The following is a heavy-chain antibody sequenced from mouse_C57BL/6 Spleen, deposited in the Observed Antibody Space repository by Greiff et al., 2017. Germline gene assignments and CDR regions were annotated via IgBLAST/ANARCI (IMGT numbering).Heavy chain of an antibody. CDR3: ARRTEFAY. CDR2: IYPGSGST. V-gene: IGHV1-55*01. CDR1: GYTFTSYC. J-gene: IGHJ2*01. Sequence: QVQLQQPGAELVRPGASVKMSCKASGYTFTSYCITWVKQRPGQGLEWIGEIYPGSGSTKYDAKFQGKATLTVDTSSSTAYMQLSSLTSEASAVYYGARRTEFAYWGQGTTVTVSS.